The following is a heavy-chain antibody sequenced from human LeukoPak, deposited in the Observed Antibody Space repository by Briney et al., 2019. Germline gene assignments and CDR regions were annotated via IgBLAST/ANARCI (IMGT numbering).Heavy chain of an antibody. V-gene: IGHV3-48*01. D-gene: IGHD5-12*01. J-gene: IGHJ4*02. CDR3: ARGVGYSGYDYFDY. Sequence: GGSLRLSCAASGFTFSSYSMNWVRQAPGKGLEWVSHISSSSSTRYYADSVKGRFTLSRDNAKNSLYLQMNSLRAEDTAVYYCARGVGYSGYDYFDYWGQGTLVTVSS. CDR1: GFTFSSYS. CDR2: ISSSSSTR.